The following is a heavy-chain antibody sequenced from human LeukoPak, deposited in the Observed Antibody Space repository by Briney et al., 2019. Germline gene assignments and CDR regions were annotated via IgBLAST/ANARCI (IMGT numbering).Heavy chain of an antibody. CDR2: IYYIGST. CDR3: ARHAAVAGTAFDY. V-gene: IGHV4-59*08. CDR1: GGSIRSHY. Sequence: SETLSLTCTVSGGSIRSHYWSWIRQPPGKGLEWIGYIYYIGSTHYNPSLKSRVTISIDTSKNQFSLKLTSVTAADTAVYYCARHAAVAGTAFDYWGQGTLVTVSS. D-gene: IGHD6-19*01. J-gene: IGHJ4*02.